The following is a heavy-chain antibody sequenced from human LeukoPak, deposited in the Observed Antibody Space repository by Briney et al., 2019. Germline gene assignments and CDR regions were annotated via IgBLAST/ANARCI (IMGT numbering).Heavy chain of an antibody. CDR2: IIPIFGTA. D-gene: IGHD3-9*01. J-gene: IGHJ3*02. V-gene: IGHV1-69*13. CDR1: GGTFSSYA. Sequence: ASVKVSCKASGGTFSSYAISWVRQAPGQGLEWMGGIIPIFGTANYAQKFQGRVTITADESTSTAYMELSSLRSEDTAVYYCARDRGYDILTGYYLDAFDIWGQGTMVTVSS. CDR3: ARDRGYDILTGYYLDAFDI.